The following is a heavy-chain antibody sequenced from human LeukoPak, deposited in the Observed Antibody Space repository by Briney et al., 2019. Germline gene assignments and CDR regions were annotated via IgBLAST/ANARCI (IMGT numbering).Heavy chain of an antibody. J-gene: IGHJ4*02. CDR2: IYYSGST. V-gene: IGHV4-39*01. Sequence: PSETLSLTCTVSGGSISSSSYYWGWIRQPPGKGLEWIGSIYYSGSTYHNPSLKSRVTISVDTSKNQFSLKLSSVPAADTAVYYCAGPPSLGITGTTPGYWGQGTLATVSS. CDR1: GGSISSSSYY. D-gene: IGHD1-7*01. CDR3: AGPPSLGITGTTPGY.